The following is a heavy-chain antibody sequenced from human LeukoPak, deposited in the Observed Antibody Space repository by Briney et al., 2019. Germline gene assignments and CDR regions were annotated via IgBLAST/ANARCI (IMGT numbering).Heavy chain of an antibody. CDR2: IYYSGST. V-gene: IGHV4-39*01. J-gene: IGHJ4*02. CDR1: GGSISSSSYY. CDR3: ARGDCSGGSCYLFGY. D-gene: IGHD2-15*01. Sequence: PSETLSLTCTVSGGSISSSSYYWGWIRQPPGKGLEWIGSIYYSGSTYYNPSLKSRVTISVDTSKNQFSLKLSSVTAADTAVYYCARGDCSGGSCYLFGYWGQGALVTVSS.